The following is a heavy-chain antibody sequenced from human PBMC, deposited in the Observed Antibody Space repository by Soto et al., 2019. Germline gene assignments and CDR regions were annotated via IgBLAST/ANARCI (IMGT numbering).Heavy chain of an antibody. D-gene: IGHD3-10*01. Sequence: QVQLVESGGGVVQPGRSLRLSCAASGFTFSSYGMHWVRQAPGKGLEWVAVISYDGSNKYYGDSVKGRFTISRDNSKNTLYLRMNSLRAEDTAVYYCAKSRGSGNNGMDVWGQGTTVTVSS. J-gene: IGHJ6*02. CDR2: ISYDGSNK. CDR3: AKSRGSGNNGMDV. CDR1: GFTFSSYG. V-gene: IGHV3-30*18.